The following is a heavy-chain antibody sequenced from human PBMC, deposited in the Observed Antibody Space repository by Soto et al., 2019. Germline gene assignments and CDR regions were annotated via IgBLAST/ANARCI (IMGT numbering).Heavy chain of an antibody. CDR2: INPNSGGT. J-gene: IGHJ5*02. Sequence: ASVKVSCKASGYTFTGYYMHWVRQAPGQGLEWMGWINPNSGGTNYAQKFQGWVTMTRDTSISTAYMELSRLRSDDTAVYYCARGAHLIAAAGTGALFDPWSQGTLVTVSS. D-gene: IGHD6-13*01. V-gene: IGHV1-2*04. CDR1: GYTFTGYY. CDR3: ARGAHLIAAAGTGALFDP.